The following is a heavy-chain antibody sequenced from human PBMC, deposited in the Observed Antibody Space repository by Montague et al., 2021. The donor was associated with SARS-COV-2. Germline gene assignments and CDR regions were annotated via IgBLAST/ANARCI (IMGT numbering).Heavy chain of an antibody. D-gene: IGHD3-22*01. V-gene: IGHV2-5*02. Sequence: PALVKPTQTLTLTCTFSGFSLSTSGVGVGWIRQPPGKALEWLALIYWDDDKRYSSSLKSRLTITKDTSKNQVVLTMTNMDPVDTATYYCAHRRPLYYYDSSLSSFDYWGQGTLVTVSS. CDR1: GFSLSTSGVG. J-gene: IGHJ4*02. CDR2: IYWDDDK. CDR3: AHRRPLYYYDSSLSSFDY.